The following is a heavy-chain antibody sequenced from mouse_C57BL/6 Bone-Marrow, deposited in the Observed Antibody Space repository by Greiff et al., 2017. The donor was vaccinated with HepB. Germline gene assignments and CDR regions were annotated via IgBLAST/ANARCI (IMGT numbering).Heavy chain of an antibody. D-gene: IGHD2-3*01. J-gene: IGHJ3*01. CDR2: ISNGGGST. V-gene: IGHV5-12*01. CDR1: GFTFSDYY. Sequence: EVMLVESGGGLVQPGGSLKLSCAASGFTFSDYYMYWVRQTPEKRLEWVAYISNGGGSTYYPDTVKGRFTISRDNAKNTLYLQMSRLKSEDTAMYYCARQRDDGYSWFAYWGQGTLVTVSA. CDR3: ARQRDDGYSWFAY.